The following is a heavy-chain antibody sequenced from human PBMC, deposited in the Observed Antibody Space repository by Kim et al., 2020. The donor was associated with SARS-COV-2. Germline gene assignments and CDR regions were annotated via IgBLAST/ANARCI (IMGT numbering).Heavy chain of an antibody. Sequence: SLKSRVTISVDTSKNQFSLKLSSVTAADTAVYYCARDNKRHGTGWGPFDPWGQGTLVTVSS. J-gene: IGHJ5*02. CDR3: ARDNKRHGTGWGPFDP. D-gene: IGHD6-19*01. V-gene: IGHV4-31*02.